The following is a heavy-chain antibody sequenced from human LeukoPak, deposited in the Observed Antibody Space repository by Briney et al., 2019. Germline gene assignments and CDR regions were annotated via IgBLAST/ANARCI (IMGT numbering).Heavy chain of an antibody. D-gene: IGHD6-19*01. CDR3: AKDERYSSGWCCY. Sequence: GGSLRLSCAASGFTFSSYAMSWVRQAPGKGLEWVSAISSSGGTTYYADSVKGRFTISRDNSKNTVYLQMNSLRAEDTAIYYCAKDERYSSGWCCYWGQGTLVTVSS. J-gene: IGHJ4*02. CDR2: ISSSGGTT. V-gene: IGHV3-23*01. CDR1: GFTFSSYA.